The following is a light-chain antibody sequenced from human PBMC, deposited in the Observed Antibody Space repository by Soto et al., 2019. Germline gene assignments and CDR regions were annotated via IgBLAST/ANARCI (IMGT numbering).Light chain of an antibody. CDR1: QSISSW. V-gene: IGKV1-5*01. Sequence: DIQMTQSPSTLSASVGDRVTITCRASQSISSWLAWYQQKPGKAPKLLIYDASSLESGVPSRFSGSGSGTEFTLTISSLQPDDLATYYRQQYNSYPLTFGGGTKVEIK. CDR2: DAS. J-gene: IGKJ4*01. CDR3: QQYNSYPLT.